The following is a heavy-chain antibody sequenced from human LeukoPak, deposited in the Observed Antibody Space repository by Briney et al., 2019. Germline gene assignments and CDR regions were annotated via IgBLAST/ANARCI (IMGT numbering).Heavy chain of an antibody. J-gene: IGHJ4*02. V-gene: IGHV3-30*02. CDR1: GFTFNSYG. CDR2: IWYDGSNK. D-gene: IGHD3-10*01. Sequence: GGSLRLSCAASGFTFNSYGMHWVRQAPGKGLEWVAIIWYDGSNKYYADSVKGRFTISRDNSKNTLYLQMNSLRAEDTAVYYCATSGVNDLDYWGQGTLVTVSS. CDR3: ATSGVNDLDY.